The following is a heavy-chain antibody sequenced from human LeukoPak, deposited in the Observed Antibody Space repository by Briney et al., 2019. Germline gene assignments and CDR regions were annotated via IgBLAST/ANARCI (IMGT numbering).Heavy chain of an antibody. D-gene: IGHD3-22*01. Sequence: PSETLSLTCTVSGGSISSGDYYWSWIRQPPGKGLEWIGYIYYSGSTYYNPSLKSRVTISVDTSKNQFSLKLSSVTAADTGVYYCARAVEITMRVVVSHFDYWGQGTLVTVSS. V-gene: IGHV4-30-4*01. CDR3: ARAVEITMRVVVSHFDY. CDR1: GGSISSGDYY. CDR2: IYYSGST. J-gene: IGHJ4*02.